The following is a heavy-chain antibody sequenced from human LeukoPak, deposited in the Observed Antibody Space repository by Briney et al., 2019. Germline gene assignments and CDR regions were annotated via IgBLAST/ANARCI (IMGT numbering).Heavy chain of an antibody. CDR2: IKQDGSEK. CDR1: GFTFSSYW. CDR3: ARDYYDSGSYGGISFDY. Sequence: GGSLRLSCAASGFTFSSYWMSWVRQAPGKGLEWVANIKQDGSEKYYVDSVKGRFTISRDNAKNSLYLQMNSLRAEDTAVYYCARDYYDSGSYGGISFDYWGQGTLVTVSS. J-gene: IGHJ4*02. V-gene: IGHV3-7*03. D-gene: IGHD3-10*01.